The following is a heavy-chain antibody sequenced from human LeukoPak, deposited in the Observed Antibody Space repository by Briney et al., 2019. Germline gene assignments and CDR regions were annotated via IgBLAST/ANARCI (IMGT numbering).Heavy chain of an antibody. J-gene: IGHJ4*02. D-gene: IGHD5-24*01. Sequence: GGSLRLSCAASGFTFDDYAMHWVRQAPGKGLEWVSLISGDAGSTYYADSVKDRFTISRDDSKNSLYLQMNSLRTEDTAFYYCAKDIYRGLDMATRPDYWGQGTLVTVSS. CDR1: GFTFDDYA. CDR2: ISGDAGST. CDR3: AKDIYRGLDMATRPDY. V-gene: IGHV3-43*02.